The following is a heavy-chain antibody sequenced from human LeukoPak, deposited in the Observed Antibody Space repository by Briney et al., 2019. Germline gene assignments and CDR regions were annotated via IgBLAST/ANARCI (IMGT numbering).Heavy chain of an antibody. CDR2: IYSGGST. CDR1: GFTVSSNY. Sequence: GGSLRLSCAASGFTVSSNYMSWVRQAPGKGLEWVSVIYSGGSTYYADSVKGRFTISRDNSKNTLYLQMNSLRAEDTAVYYCARGLGYCSSTSCPETILYYYYYGMDVWGQGTTVTVSS. J-gene: IGHJ6*02. CDR3: ARGLGYCSSTSCPETILYYYYYGMDV. V-gene: IGHV3-66*01. D-gene: IGHD2-2*01.